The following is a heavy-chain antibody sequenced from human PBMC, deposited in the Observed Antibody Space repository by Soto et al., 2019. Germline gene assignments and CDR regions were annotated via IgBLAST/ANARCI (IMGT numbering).Heavy chain of an antibody. D-gene: IGHD6-19*01. J-gene: IGHJ4*02. Sequence: SETMSLTCAVYGEYFSCYIWTWIRQTPGKGLQWIGQINHSGSAYYNPSLKSRVTISVHTSNSQFSLELSSVTAADTAVYYCARGLITGSHYSGGWYYFDSWGQGTQVTVSS. CDR3: ARGLITGSHYSGGWYYFDS. CDR2: INHSGSA. V-gene: IGHV4-34*01. CDR1: GEYFSCYI.